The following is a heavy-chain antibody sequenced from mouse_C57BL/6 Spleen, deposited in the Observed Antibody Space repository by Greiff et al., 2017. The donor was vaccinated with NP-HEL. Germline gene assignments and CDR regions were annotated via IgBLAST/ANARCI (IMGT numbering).Heavy chain of an antibody. CDR1: GYTFTDYN. V-gene: IGHV1-22*01. D-gene: IGHD2-3*01. J-gene: IGHJ4*01. Sequence: EVKLVESGPELVKPGASVKMSCKASGYTFTDYNMHWVKQSHGKSLEWIGYINPNNGGTSYNQKFKGKATLTVNKSSSTAYMELRSLTSEDSAVYYCARDGYQYYYAMDYWGQGTSVTVSS. CDR2: INPNNGGT. CDR3: ARDGYQYYYAMDY.